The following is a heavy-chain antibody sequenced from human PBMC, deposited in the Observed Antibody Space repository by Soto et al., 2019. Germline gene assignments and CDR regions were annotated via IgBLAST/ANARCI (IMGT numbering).Heavy chain of an antibody. V-gene: IGHV3-21*01. J-gene: IGHJ4*02. CDR1: GFAFRTYS. CDR3: ARDLGVTATGPSLDY. CDR2: ISSTSTYI. Sequence: EVQLVQSGGGLVKPGESLRLSCAASGFAFRTYSMNWVRHVPGKGLEWVSGISSTSTYIFYADSVKGRFTISRDNAKNSLYLQMNSLRAEDTAGYYCARDLGVTATGPSLDYWGQGAQVTVSS. D-gene: IGHD2-8*01.